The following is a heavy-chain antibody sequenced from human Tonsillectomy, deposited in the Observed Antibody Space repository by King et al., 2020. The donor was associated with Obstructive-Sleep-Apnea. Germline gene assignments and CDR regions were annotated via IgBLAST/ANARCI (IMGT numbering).Heavy chain of an antibody. CDR1: GFTFRSYG. Sequence: LVESGGGVVQPGGYLRLSCAASGFTFRSYGMHWVRQAPGKGLEWVAFIPYDGSNKYYADSVEGRFTISRDNSKNTLYLQMNSLRAEDTAVYYCVKGSLTLAVTDDAFDIWGQGTMVTVSS. CDR3: VKGSLTLAVTDDAFDI. J-gene: IGHJ3*02. V-gene: IGHV3-30*02. CDR2: IPYDGSNK. D-gene: IGHD6-19*01.